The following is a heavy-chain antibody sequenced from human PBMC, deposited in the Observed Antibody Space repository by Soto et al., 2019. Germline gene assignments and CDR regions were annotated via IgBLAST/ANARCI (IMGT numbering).Heavy chain of an antibody. CDR2: ISYDGSNK. CDR1: VFTFSRYG. V-gene: IGHV3-30*18. D-gene: IGHD6-13*01. CDR3: AKERSWSNDAFDI. Sequence: RLSFADCVFTFSRYGMHCVRQAPGKGLEWVAVISYDGSNKYYADSVKGRFTISRDNSKNTLYLQMNSLRAEDTAVYYCAKERSWSNDAFDIWGQGTLVTVSS. J-gene: IGHJ3*02.